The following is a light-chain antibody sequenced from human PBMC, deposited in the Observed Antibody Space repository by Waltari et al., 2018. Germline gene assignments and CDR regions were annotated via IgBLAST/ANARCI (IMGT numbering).Light chain of an antibody. CDR2: AAS. J-gene: IGKJ3*01. CDR1: QIISSY. CDR3: QQSYSTPFT. V-gene: IGKV1-39*01. Sequence: DIQMTQSPSSLSASVGDRVTISCRASQIISSYLNWYQQKPGKAPKLLIYAASSLQSGVPSRFSGSGSGTDFTLTINSLQPEDFATYYCQQSYSTPFTFGPGTKVDIK.